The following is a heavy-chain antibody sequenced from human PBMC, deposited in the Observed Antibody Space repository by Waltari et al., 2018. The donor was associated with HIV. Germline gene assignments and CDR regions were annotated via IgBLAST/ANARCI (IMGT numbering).Heavy chain of an antibody. V-gene: IGHV4-34*01. D-gene: IGHD3-10*01. J-gene: IGHJ6*02. CDR3: ARGHHYYGSGSYYHFRYYYYGMDV. CDR2: IKHSGST. Sequence: QVQLQQWGAGLLKPSETLSLTCAVYGGSFSGYYWSWLRQPPGKGRGGSGDIKHSGSTNDNPSLKSRVTISADTSKNQCSRKLSSVTAADTAVYYCARGHHYYGSGSYYHFRYYYYGMDVWGQGTTVTVSS. CDR1: GGSFSGYY.